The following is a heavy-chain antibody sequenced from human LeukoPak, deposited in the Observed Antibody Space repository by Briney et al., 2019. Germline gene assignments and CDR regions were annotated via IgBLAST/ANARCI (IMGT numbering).Heavy chain of an antibody. J-gene: IGHJ2*01. V-gene: IGHV1-18*01. CDR2: ISAYNGNT. CDR1: GYTFTSYG. CDR3: ARVTLGSWYFDL. D-gene: IGHD2-15*01. Sequence: ASVKVSCKASGYTFTSYGINWVRQAPGQGLEWMGWISAYNGNTNYAQELQGRVTLTTDTSTSTAYMDLRSLRSDDTAVYHCARVTLGSWYFDLWGRGTLVTVSS.